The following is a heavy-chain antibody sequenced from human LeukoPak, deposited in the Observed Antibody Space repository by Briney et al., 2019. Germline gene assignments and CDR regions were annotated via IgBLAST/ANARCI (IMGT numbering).Heavy chain of an antibody. D-gene: IGHD2-2*01. CDR3: ARGMGYCSSTSCYLRFDY. CDR2: TYYRSKWYN. CDR1: GDSVSSNSAA. Sequence: SQTLSLTCAISGDSVSSNSAAWNWIRQSPSRGLEWLGRTYYRSKWYNDYAVSVKSRITINPDTSKNQFSLQLSSVTAADTAVYYCARGMGYCSSTSCYLRFDYWGQGTLVTVSS. J-gene: IGHJ4*02. V-gene: IGHV6-1*01.